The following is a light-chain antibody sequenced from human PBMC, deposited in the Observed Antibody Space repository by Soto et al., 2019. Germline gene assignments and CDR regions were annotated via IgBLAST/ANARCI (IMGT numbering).Light chain of an antibody. CDR3: QHYNSYGT. CDR2: HAY. J-gene: IGKJ1*01. CDR1: QSIDRG. V-gene: IGKV1-5*01. Sequence: DIQMTQSPSTLPASVGDRVTITCRASQSIDRGVAWYQQKPGKAPKLLIYHAYSLETGVPSRFSGSGSGTEFTLTISSLQPDDFATYYCQHYNSYGTFGQGTKVDIK.